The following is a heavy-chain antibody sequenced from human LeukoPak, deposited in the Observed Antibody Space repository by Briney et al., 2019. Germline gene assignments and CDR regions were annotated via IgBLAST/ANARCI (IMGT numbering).Heavy chain of an antibody. V-gene: IGHV4-39*01. CDR1: GDSISSTGCY. CDR2: MYHSGST. Sequence: SETLSLTCTVSGDSISSTGCYWGWIRQPPGKGLKWIASMYHSGSTYYNPSLKSRVTISVDTSKNQLSLKLSSVTAADTSIYYCARHEHSASFYGLSWFDPWGQGTLVTVSS. J-gene: IGHJ5*02. CDR3: ARHEHSASFYGLSWFDP. D-gene: IGHD4-17*01.